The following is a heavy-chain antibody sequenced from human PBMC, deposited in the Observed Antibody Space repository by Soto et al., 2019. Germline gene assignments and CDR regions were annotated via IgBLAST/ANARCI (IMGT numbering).Heavy chain of an antibody. V-gene: IGHV1-69*12. J-gene: IGHJ6*02. CDR1: GGTFSSYA. D-gene: IGHD1-1*01. Sequence: QVQLVQSGAEVKKPGSSVKVSCKASGGTFSSYAISWVRQAPGQGLEWMGGLIPIFGTANYAQKFQGRVTITADESTSTAYMELSSLRSEYTAVYYCARWYWNDGVGYYYGMDVWGQGTTVTVSS. CDR2: LIPIFGTA. CDR3: ARWYWNDGVGYYYGMDV.